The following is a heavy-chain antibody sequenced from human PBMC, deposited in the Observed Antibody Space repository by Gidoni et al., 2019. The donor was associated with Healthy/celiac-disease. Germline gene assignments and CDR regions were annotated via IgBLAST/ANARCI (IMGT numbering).Heavy chain of an antibody. CDR3: AKVGDTAMPERPSPFDY. J-gene: IGHJ4*02. V-gene: IGHV3-23*01. CDR1: GFTFSSYA. CDR2: ISGSGGST. Sequence: EVQLLESGGGLVQPGGSLRLSCAASGFTFSSYAMSWVRQAPGKGLEWVSAISGSGGSTYYADSVKGRFTISRDNSKNTLYLQMNSLRAEDTAVYYCAKVGDTAMPERPSPFDYWGQGTLVTVSS. D-gene: IGHD5-18*01.